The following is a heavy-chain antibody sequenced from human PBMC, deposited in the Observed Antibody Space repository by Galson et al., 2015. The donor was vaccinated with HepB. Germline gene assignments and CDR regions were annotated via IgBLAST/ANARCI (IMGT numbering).Heavy chain of an antibody. CDR3: ARDYIIADGSY. D-gene: IGHD2/OR15-2a*01. CDR1: GYTFTKYG. Sequence: SVKVSCKASGYTFTKYGISWVRQAPGQGLEWMGWINTYNGDTEFVQKLQGRVTMTTDTFTNTAYMDLTSLTSDDTAMYYCARDYIIADGSYWGQGTLVAVSS. V-gene: IGHV1-18*04. CDR2: INTYNGDT. J-gene: IGHJ4*02.